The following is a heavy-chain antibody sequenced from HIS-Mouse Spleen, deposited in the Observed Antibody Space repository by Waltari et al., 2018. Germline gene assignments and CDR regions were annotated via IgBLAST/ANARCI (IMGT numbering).Heavy chain of an antibody. J-gene: IGHJ4*02. D-gene: IGHD4-17*01. CDR3: AREPTTDYFDY. CDR1: GFTFSSYA. Sequence: QVQLVESGGGVVQPGRSLRLSCAASGFTFSSYAMHWVRQAPGKGLEWVAVISYDGSNKYYADSVKGRFTISRDNSKNTLYLQMNSLRAEDTAVYYCAREPTTDYFDYWGQGTLVTVSS. CDR2: ISYDGSNK. V-gene: IGHV3-30*04.